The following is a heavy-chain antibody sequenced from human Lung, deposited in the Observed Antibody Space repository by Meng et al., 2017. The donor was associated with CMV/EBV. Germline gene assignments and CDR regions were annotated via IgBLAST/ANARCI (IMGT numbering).Heavy chain of an antibody. V-gene: IGHV1-46*01. J-gene: IGHJ4*02. CDR2: INPSDNTT. CDR3: ARVLGYSSSWYFQYYFDC. CDR1: GYTLTNYY. Sequence: ASXXVSXKASGYTLTNYYIHWVRQAPGQGLEWMGIINPSDNTTIYAQKFQGRVTMTRDTSTSTVYMELSSLRSDDTALYYCARVLGYSSSWYFQYYFDCWGQGXLVTVSS. D-gene: IGHD6-13*01.